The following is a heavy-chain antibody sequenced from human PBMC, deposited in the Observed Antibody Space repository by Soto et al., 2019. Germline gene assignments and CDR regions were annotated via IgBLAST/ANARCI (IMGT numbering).Heavy chain of an antibody. CDR2: IYYRGST. Sequence: PSETLSLTCFVAGDSTSISGYFWNWIRQRPGKGLDWIGRIYYRGSTYYNPSLKSRLTMSVETTKTKFSLTLKSVTAAATTGDYCARRWRLPSALDYIDIWGQGTMVTVSS. D-gene: IGHD3-10*01. CDR1: GDSTSISGYF. J-gene: IGHJ5*02. CDR3: ARRWRLPSALDYIDI. V-gene: IGHV4-31*03.